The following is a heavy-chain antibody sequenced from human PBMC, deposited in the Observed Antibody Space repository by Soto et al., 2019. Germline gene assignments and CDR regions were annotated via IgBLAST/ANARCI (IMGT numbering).Heavy chain of an antibody. J-gene: IGHJ4*02. V-gene: IGHV2-5*02. CDR3: AHESYGGNSAGLDY. Sequence: SGPTLVNPTQTLTLTCTFSGFSLSTSGVGVGWIRRPPGKALEWLALIYWDDDKRYSPSLKSRLTITKDTSKNQVVLTMTNMDPVDTATYYCAHESYGGNSAGLDYWGQGTLVTVSS. CDR1: GFSLSTSGVG. D-gene: IGHD4-17*01. CDR2: IYWDDDK.